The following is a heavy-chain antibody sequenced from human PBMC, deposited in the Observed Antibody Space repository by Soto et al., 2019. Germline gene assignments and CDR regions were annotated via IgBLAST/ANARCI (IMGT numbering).Heavy chain of an antibody. J-gene: IGHJ6*02. V-gene: IGHV1-8*01. D-gene: IGHD3-16*01. CDR1: RYTFISYD. Sequence: ASVKVSGKASRYTFISYDINWVRQAPGQGLEWMGWMNPSSANTGYAQKFQGRISMTRNTSMNTAYMELNSLTSEDTAVYYCTRGQEVWWNAGPLGLHGLDVWGQGTTVTVSS. CDR2: MNPSSANT. CDR3: TRGQEVWWNAGPLGLHGLDV.